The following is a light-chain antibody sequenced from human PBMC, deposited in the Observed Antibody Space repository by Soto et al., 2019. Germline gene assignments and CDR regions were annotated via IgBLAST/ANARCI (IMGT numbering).Light chain of an antibody. V-gene: IGLV2-23*02. CDR3: CSWAGSNTFYF. Sequence: QSVLTQPASVSGSPGQSITISCTGTTTDVGGYNLVSWYQQHPGRAPKLMIYEVSRRPSGVSNRFSGSKSGNTASLTISGLQAEDXADYYCCSWAGSNTFYFFGTGTKVTVL. J-gene: IGLJ1*01. CDR1: TTDVGGYNL. CDR2: EVS.